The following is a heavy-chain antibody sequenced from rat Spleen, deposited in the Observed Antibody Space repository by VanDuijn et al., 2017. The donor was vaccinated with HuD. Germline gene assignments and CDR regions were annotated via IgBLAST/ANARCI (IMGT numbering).Heavy chain of an antibody. J-gene: IGHJ2*01. V-gene: IGHV5-29*01. D-gene: IGHD1-9*01. CDR1: GFTFTDYY. Sequence: EVQLVESDGGLVQPGRSLKLSCAASGFTFTDYYMAWVRQAPTKGLEWVATISSDGRRNYYRDSVKGRFTISRDNAKSSPYLQMDSLRSEDTATYYCARRHYGYTDYFDYWGQGVMVTVSS. CDR2: ISSDGRRN. CDR3: ARRHYGYTDYFDY.